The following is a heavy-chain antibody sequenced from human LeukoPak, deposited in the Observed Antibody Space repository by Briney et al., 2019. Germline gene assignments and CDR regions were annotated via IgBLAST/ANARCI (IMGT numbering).Heavy chain of an antibody. D-gene: IGHD3-10*01. CDR3: AKEKDAMVRGVTPLTY. CDR2: ISYDGSNK. Sequence: GGSLRLSCAASGFTFSSYGMHWVRQAPGKGLEWVAVISYDGSNKYYADSVKGRFTISRDNSKNTLYLQMNSLRAEDTAVYYCAKEKDAMVRGVTPLTYWGQGTLVTVSS. J-gene: IGHJ4*02. V-gene: IGHV3-30*18. CDR1: GFTFSSYG.